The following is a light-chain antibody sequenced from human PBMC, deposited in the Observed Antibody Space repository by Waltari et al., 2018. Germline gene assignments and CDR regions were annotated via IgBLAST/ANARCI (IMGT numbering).Light chain of an antibody. V-gene: IGKV4-1*01. CDR1: QRVLYRSNNKNY. Sequence: DIVMTQSPDSLAVSMGERATINRKSSQRVLYRSNNKNYFAWDQQKPGQPPRLLIYWASTRESGVPDRFSGSGSGTDFTLTISSLQAEDVAVYYCQQYYSTPWTFGQGTKVEIK. CDR2: WAS. CDR3: QQYYSTPWT. J-gene: IGKJ1*01.